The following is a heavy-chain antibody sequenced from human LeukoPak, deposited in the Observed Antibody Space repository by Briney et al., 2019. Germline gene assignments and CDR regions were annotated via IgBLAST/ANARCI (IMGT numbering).Heavy chain of an antibody. Sequence: SETLSLTCAVYGGSFSGYYWSWIRQPPGKGLEWIGEINHSGSTNYNPSLKSRGTISVDTSKNQFSLKLSSVTAADTAVYYCARDRLSLSPRIYFQHWGQGTLVTVSS. CDR2: INHSGST. V-gene: IGHV4-34*01. CDR1: GGSFSGYY. J-gene: IGHJ1*01. D-gene: IGHD3-16*02. CDR3: ARDRLSLSPRIYFQH.